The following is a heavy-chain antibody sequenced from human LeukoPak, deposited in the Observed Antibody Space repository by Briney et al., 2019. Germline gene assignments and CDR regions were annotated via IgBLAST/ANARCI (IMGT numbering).Heavy chain of an antibody. CDR2: ISSNGGST. J-gene: IGHJ4*02. D-gene: IGHD3-22*01. CDR1: GFTFSSYA. CDR3: VKETGYYDNSGTH. V-gene: IGHV3-64D*06. Sequence: GGSLRLSCSASGFTFSSYAMHWVRQAPGKGLEYVSAISSNGGSTYYADSVKGRFTISRDNSKNTLYLQMSSLRAEDTAVYYCVKETGYYDNSGTHWGQGTLVTVSS.